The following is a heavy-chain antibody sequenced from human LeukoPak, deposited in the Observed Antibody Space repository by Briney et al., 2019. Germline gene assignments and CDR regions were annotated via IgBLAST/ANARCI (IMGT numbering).Heavy chain of an antibody. CDR2: IIYDGSNK. CDR1: GFTFAGYG. CDR3: AYGGSFDY. D-gene: IGHD4-23*01. V-gene: IGHV3-30*03. Sequence: GGSLRLSCTASGFTFAGYGMHWVRQAPGKGLEWVALIIYDGSNKYHVDSVKGRFTVSRDNSKNTLYLQMNSLRAEDTAVYYCAYGGSFDYWGQGTLVTVSS. J-gene: IGHJ4*02.